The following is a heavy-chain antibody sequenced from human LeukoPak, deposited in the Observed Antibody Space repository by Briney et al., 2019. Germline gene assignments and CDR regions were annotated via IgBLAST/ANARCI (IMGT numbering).Heavy chain of an antibody. Sequence: GGSLRLSCAASGFTFSSHAMHWVRQAPGKGLEWVAVISYDGSNKYYADSVKGRFTISRDNSKNTLYLQMNSLRAEDTAVYYCARDFGGVAAAGPFDYWGQGTLVTVSS. CDR1: GFTFSSHA. CDR2: ISYDGSNK. CDR3: ARDFGGVAAAGPFDY. D-gene: IGHD6-13*01. V-gene: IGHV3-30-3*01. J-gene: IGHJ4*02.